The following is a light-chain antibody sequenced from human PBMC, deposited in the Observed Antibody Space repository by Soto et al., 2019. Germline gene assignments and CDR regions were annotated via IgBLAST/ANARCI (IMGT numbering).Light chain of an antibody. CDR2: EVT. CDR1: SSDVGSYNL. V-gene: IGLV2-23*02. Sequence: QSALTQPASVSGSPGQSITISCTGTSSDVGSYNLVSWYRHLPGKAPKLMIFEVTKRPSGVSNRFSGSKSGNTASLTISGLQAEDEADYYCSSYAGGGIFVVFGGGTELTVL. J-gene: IGLJ2*01. CDR3: SSYAGGGIFVV.